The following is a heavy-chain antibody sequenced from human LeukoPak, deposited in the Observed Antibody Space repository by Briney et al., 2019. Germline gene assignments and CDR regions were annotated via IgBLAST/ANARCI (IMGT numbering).Heavy chain of an antibody. D-gene: IGHD4-11*01. CDR2: ISGSGVNT. J-gene: IGHJ4*02. CDR3: ATRPDYSFSVAY. V-gene: IGHV3-23*01. Sequence: PGGSLRLSCAASGFTFTNAWMSWVRQAPGKGLEWVSGISGSGVNTHYADSVKGRFTISRDNSKNTLYLQMNSLTAEDTAVYYCATRPDYSFSVAYWGQGTLVTVSS. CDR1: GFTFTNAW.